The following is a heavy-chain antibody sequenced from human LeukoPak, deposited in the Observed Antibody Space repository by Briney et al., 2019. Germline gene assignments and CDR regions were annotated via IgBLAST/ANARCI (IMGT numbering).Heavy chain of an antibody. CDR3: ARLNGFGDPMYYFDY. J-gene: IGHJ4*02. V-gene: IGHV5-51*01. Sequence: GESLKISCKGSGYSFTSYWIGWVRQMPGKGLEWMGIIYPGDSDTRYSPSFQGQVTISADKSISTAYLQWSSLKASDTAMYYCARLNGFGDPMYYFDYWGQGTLVTVSS. CDR2: IYPGDSDT. CDR1: GYSFTSYW. D-gene: IGHD4-17*01.